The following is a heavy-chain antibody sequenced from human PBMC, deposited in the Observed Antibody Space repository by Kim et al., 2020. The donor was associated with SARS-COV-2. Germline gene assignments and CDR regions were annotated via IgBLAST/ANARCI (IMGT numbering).Heavy chain of an antibody. CDR3: ARLHCTNGVCYYYFDY. Sequence: GGSLRLSCAASGFTFNSYSMNWVRQAPGKGLEWVSYISSSSSTIYYADSVKGRFTISRDNAKNSLYLQMNSLRDEDTAVYYCARLHCTNGVCYYYFDYWGQGTLVTVSS. CDR2: ISSSSSTI. D-gene: IGHD2-8*01. V-gene: IGHV3-48*02. CDR1: GFTFNSYS. J-gene: IGHJ4*02.